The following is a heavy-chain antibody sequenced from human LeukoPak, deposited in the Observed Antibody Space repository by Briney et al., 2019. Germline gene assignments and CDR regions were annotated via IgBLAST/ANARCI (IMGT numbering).Heavy chain of an antibody. V-gene: IGHV4-59*08. D-gene: IGHD4-17*01. Sequence: SGTLSLTCTVSGGSIRGYYWSWIRQPPGKGLEWIGYIYYSGSTNYNPSLQSRVTISVDTSKNQFSLNLTSVTAADTALYYCARQPDYGDQVFDYWGQGILVTVSS. J-gene: IGHJ4*02. CDR1: GGSIRGYY. CDR2: IYYSGST. CDR3: ARQPDYGDQVFDY.